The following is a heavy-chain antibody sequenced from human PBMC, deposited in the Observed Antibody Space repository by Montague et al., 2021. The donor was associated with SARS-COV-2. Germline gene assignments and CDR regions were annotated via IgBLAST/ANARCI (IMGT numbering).Heavy chain of an antibody. Sequence: SETLSLPCSVSGDSMSGSNPYWGWIRQPPGKGLESIGSISYTGSTSYNASLKSRVTMSVGTSKNEFSLRLSSVTASDTAVYYCARLYIQKTLVGASRRRWFDPWGQGTLVTVSS. CDR2: ISYTGST. CDR1: GDSMSGSNPY. J-gene: IGHJ5*02. D-gene: IGHD1-26*01. CDR3: ARLYIQKTLVGASRRRWFDP. V-gene: IGHV4-39*01.